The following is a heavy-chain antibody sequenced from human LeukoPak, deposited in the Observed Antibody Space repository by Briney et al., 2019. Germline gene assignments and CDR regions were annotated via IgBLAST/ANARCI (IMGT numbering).Heavy chain of an antibody. CDR2: ISAYNGNT. J-gene: IGHJ5*02. CDR3: ARLTGIAARPGWFDP. D-gene: IGHD6-6*01. Sequence: ALVKVSCKASGYTFTSYGISWVRQAPGQGLEWMGWISAYNGNTNYAQKLQGRVTMTTDTSTSTAYMELRSLRSDDTAVYYCARLTGIAARPGWFDPWGQGTLVTVSS. V-gene: IGHV1-18*01. CDR1: GYTFTSYG.